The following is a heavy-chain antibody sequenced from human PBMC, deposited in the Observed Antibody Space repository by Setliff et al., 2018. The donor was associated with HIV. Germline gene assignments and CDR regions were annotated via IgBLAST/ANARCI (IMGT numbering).Heavy chain of an antibody. Sequence: NPSETLSLTCTVSGDSISRDFYYWNWIRQPAGKGLEWIGHIYTNGGTHYNPSLKSRVTISMDTSKNQFSLKLSSVTAADTAVYYCARNDAFDIWGQGTLVTVSS. V-gene: IGHV4-61*09. CDR3: ARNDAFDI. CDR2: IYTNGGT. CDR1: GDSISRDFYY. J-gene: IGHJ3*02.